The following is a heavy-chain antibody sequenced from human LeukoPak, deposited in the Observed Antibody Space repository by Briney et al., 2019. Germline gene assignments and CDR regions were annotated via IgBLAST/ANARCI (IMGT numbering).Heavy chain of an antibody. J-gene: IGHJ4*02. V-gene: IGHV3-66*01. CDR2: IYSGGST. CDR1: GSTVSSNY. CDR3: ARGGPAAGRFDY. D-gene: IGHD6-13*01. Sequence: HPGGSLRLSCAASGSTVSSNYMSWVRQAPGKGLEWVSVIYSGGSTYYADSVKGRFTISRDNSKNTLYLQMNSLRAEDTAVYYCARGGPAAGRFDYWGQGTLVTVSS.